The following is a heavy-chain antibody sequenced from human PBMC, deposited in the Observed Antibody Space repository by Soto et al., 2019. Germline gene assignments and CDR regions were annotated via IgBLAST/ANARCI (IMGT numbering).Heavy chain of an antibody. CDR2: IAGSGGDI. CDR3: AKKYRGTYPFDY. Sequence: GGSLRLSCAASAFTFSSYAMAWVRQAPGKGLEWVSSIAGSGGDISYADSVKGRFTISRDNSKNTLYLQMDSLRAEDTAIYYCAKKYRGTYPFDYWGQGTLVTVSS. D-gene: IGHD1-26*01. J-gene: IGHJ4*02. V-gene: IGHV3-23*01. CDR1: AFTFSSYA.